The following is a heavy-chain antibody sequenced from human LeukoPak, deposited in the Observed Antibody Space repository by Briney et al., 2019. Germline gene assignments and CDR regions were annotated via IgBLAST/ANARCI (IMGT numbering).Heavy chain of an antibody. CDR1: GYTFTSYD. D-gene: IGHD4-11*01. J-gene: IGHJ3*02. V-gene: IGHV1-8*01. CDR3: ARGSKRYSNYLDAFDI. CDR2: MNPISGNT. Sequence: GAAVKVSCKASGYTFTSYDINWVRQATGQGLEWMGWMNPISGNTGYAQKFQGRVTMTRNTSISTAYMELSSLRSEDTAVYYCARGSKRYSNYLDAFDIWGQGTMVTVSS.